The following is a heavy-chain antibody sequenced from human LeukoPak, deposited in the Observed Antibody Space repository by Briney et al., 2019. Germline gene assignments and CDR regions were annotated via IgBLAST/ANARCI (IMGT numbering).Heavy chain of an antibody. J-gene: IGHJ4*02. CDR2: ISGSGGST. CDR3: AKEGSWAAASYYFDY. D-gene: IGHD6-13*01. CDR1: GFTFSTYV. V-gene: IGHV3-23*01. Sequence: SGGSLRLSCAASGFTFSTYVMNWVRQAPGKGLEWVSAISGSGGSTYYADSVKGRFTISRDNSKNTLYLQMNSLRAEDTAVYYCAKEGSWAAASYYFDYWGLGTLVTVSS.